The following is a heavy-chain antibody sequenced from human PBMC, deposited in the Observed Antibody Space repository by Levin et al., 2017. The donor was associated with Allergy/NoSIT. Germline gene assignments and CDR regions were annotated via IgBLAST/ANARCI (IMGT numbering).Heavy chain of an antibody. D-gene: IGHD2-2*01. V-gene: IGHV3-30*18. CDR3: AKSVRGCSSTNCYGWYEAFDS. J-gene: IGHJ3*02. Sequence: GGSLRLSCAASGFTFSSYGIHWVRLAPGKGLEWVAVISYDGSNEFYADSVKGRFTISRDNSKSTLYLQMNSLRSEDTAVYFCAKSVRGCSSTNCYGWYEAFDSWGQGTLVTVSS. CDR1: GFTFSSYG. CDR2: ISYDGSNE.